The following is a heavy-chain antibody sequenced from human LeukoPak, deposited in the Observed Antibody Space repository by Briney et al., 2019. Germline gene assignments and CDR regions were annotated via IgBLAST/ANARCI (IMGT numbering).Heavy chain of an antibody. CDR1: GFTFSDYY. Sequence: GGSLRLSCVASGFTFSDYYMSWIRQAPGKGLEWVSYISGRGITIYNADSVKGRFTISRDNAKNSLYLQMNSPRAEDTAVYYCTRRHYYDGRGYSVDYWGRGTLVTVSS. D-gene: IGHD3-22*01. CDR2: ISGRGITI. J-gene: IGHJ4*02. CDR3: TRRHYYDGRGYSVDY. V-gene: IGHV3-11*01.